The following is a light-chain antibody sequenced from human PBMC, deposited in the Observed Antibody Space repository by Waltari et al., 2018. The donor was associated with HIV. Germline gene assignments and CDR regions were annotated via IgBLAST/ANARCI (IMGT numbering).Light chain of an antibody. CDR1: QGISTL. Sequence: DIQMTQSPSSVSASVGDRVTITCRASQGISTLLAWYQQKPGKAPNLLIYAASSLQSGVPLRFSGSGSGTDFTLTISSVQPDDFATYFCQQTNSFPLTFGQGTKVELK. V-gene: IGKV1-12*01. CDR3: QQTNSFPLT. CDR2: AAS. J-gene: IGKJ1*01.